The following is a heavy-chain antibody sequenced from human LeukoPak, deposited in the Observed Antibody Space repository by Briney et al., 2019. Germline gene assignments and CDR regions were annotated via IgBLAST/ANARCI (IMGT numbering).Heavy chain of an antibody. V-gene: IGHV3-21*01. CDR2: ISSRSSYI. Sequence: GGSPRLSCAASGFTFSSYSMNWVRQAPGKGLEWVSSISSRSSYIYYADSVKGRFTISIDNAKNSLYLQMNSLRAEDTAVYYCARAPYDILTGYQSALDYWGQGTLVTVSS. CDR3: ARAPYDILTGYQSALDY. J-gene: IGHJ4*02. CDR1: GFTFSSYS. D-gene: IGHD3-9*01.